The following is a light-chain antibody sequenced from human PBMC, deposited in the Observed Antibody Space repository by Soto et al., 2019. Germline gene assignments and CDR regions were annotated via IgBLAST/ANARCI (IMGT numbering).Light chain of an antibody. Sequence: QSALTQPRSASGSPGQTVTISCTGTSSDVGAYNYVSWYQRHPGKGPKLMIYEISKRPSGVPDRFSGSKSGNTASLTVSGLQAEDEDDYYCSAFAGSNTVFGGGTKVTVL. CDR2: EIS. CDR3: SAFAGSNTV. CDR1: SSDVGAYNY. J-gene: IGLJ2*01. V-gene: IGLV2-8*01.